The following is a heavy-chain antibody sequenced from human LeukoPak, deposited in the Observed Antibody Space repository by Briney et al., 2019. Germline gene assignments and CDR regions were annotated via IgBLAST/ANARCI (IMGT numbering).Heavy chain of an antibody. CDR3: ASRDCGAGSCHYWGFDH. V-gene: IGHV5-51*01. Sequence: GESLKISCKGSGYSFTTYWVAWVRQMPGKGLEWMGIIYPGDSDIRYGPSFQGQVTISADKSISTAYLQWSSLRASDTAMYYCASRDCGAGSCHYWGFDHWGRGTLVTVSS. CDR1: GYSFTTYW. CDR2: IYPGDSDI. D-gene: IGHD2-15*01. J-gene: IGHJ4*02.